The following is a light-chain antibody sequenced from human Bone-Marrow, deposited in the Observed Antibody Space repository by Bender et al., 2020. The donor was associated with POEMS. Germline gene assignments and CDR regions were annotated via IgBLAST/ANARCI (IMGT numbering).Light chain of an antibody. Sequence: QSVLTQPPSVSGAPGQRVTISCTGSTSNLGLGFDVHWYQQLPGSAPKLLIYGNSNRPSGVPDRFSGSKSGTSASLAITGLQADDEADYYCASYTLSDTYVFGSGTKVTVL. CDR1: TSNLGLGFD. V-gene: IGLV1-40*01. CDR3: ASYTLSDTYV. J-gene: IGLJ1*01. CDR2: GNS.